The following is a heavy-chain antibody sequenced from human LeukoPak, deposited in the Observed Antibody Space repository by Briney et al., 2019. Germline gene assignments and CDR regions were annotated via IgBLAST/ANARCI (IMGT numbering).Heavy chain of an antibody. V-gene: IGHV4-31*03. CDR1: GGSISSGGYY. Sequence: SETLSLTCTVSGGSISSGGYYWSWIRQHPGKGLEWIGYIYYSGSTYYNPSLKSRVTISVDTSKNQFSLKLSSVTAADTAVYYCARGWVVPAYFDYWGQGTLVTVFS. CDR3: ARGWVVPAYFDY. D-gene: IGHD2-2*01. J-gene: IGHJ4*02. CDR2: IYYSGST.